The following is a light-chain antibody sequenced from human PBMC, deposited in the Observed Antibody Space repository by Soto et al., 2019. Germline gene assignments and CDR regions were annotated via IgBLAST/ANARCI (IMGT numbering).Light chain of an antibody. J-gene: IGKJ3*01. Sequence: EIVLTQSPATLSLSPGERATLSCRASQSVSNFLAWYQQKPGQAPRLLIYDASNRATGIPARFSGSGSGTDFTLTISSLEPEDFAVFYCQHRGNWTFGPGTKVDI. V-gene: IGKV3-11*01. CDR2: DAS. CDR3: QHRGNWT. CDR1: QSVSNF.